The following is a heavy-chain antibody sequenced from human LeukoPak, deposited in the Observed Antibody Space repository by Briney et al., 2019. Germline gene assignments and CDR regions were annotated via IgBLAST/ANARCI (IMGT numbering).Heavy chain of an antibody. CDR2: IYPADSDT. J-gene: IGHJ4*02. CDR3: ARQRTLGDYDDYFDY. CDR1: GYSFTNYW. Sequence: GESLKISCKGSGYSFTNYWIGWVRQMPGKGLEWMGIIYPADSDTTYSPSFQGQVTISADKSISTAFLQWSSLKASDTAMYYCARQRTLGDYDDYFDYWGQGTLVTVSS. D-gene: IGHD4-17*01. V-gene: IGHV5-51*01.